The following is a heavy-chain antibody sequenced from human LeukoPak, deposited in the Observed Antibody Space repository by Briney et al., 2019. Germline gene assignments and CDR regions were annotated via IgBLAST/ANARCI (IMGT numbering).Heavy chain of an antibody. CDR3: ARVWYYYDSSGYFDAFDI. CDR1: GYTFTSYG. D-gene: IGHD3-22*01. V-gene: IGHV1-18*01. CDR2: ISAYNGNT. J-gene: IGHJ3*02. Sequence: GASVKVSCKASGYTFTSYGISWVRQAPGQGLEWMGWISAYNGNTNYAQKLQGRVTMTTDTSTSTAYMELRSLRSDDTAVYYCARVWYYYDSSGYFDAFDIWGQGTMVTVSS.